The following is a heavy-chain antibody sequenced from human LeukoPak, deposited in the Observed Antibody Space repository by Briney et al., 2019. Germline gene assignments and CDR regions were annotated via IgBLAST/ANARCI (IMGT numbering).Heavy chain of an antibody. D-gene: IGHD6-19*01. V-gene: IGHV3-21*04. Sequence: GGSLRLSCAASGFTFSSYSMNWIRQAPGKGLEWVSSISSSSSYIYYADSVKGRFTISRDNAKNSLYLQMNSLRAEDTAVYYCARDRYSSGWYAFHYYYYGMDVWGQGTTVTVSS. CDR2: ISSSSSYI. J-gene: IGHJ6*02. CDR1: GFTFSSYS. CDR3: ARDRYSSGWYAFHYYYYGMDV.